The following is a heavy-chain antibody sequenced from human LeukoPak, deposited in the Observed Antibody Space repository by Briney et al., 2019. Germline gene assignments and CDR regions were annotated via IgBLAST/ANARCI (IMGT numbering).Heavy chain of an antibody. D-gene: IGHD3-22*01. CDR1: GYTFTGYY. V-gene: IGHV1-2*02. J-gene: IGHJ3*02. Sequence: GASVKVSCKASGYTFTGYYVHWVRQAPGQGLEWMGWINPNSGGTNYAQKFQGRVTMTRDTSISTAYMELSRLRSDDTAVYYCATETVNYYDSSGYNAFGIWGQGTMVTVSS. CDR2: INPNSGGT. CDR3: ATETVNYYDSSGYNAFGI.